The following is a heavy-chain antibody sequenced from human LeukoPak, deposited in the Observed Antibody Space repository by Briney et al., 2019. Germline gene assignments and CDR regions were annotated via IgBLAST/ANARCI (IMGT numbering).Heavy chain of an antibody. V-gene: IGHV3-74*01. CDR2: INTDGSIT. CDR3: TSQGAAA. Sequence: PGGSLRLSCAASGFTFSTNWMHWVRQVPGKGLVWVSRINTDGSITTYADSVKGRFTISRDNAKNTLSLQMNSLKGEDTAVYCCTSQGAAAWGQGTLVTVSS. CDR1: GFTFSTNW. J-gene: IGHJ4*02.